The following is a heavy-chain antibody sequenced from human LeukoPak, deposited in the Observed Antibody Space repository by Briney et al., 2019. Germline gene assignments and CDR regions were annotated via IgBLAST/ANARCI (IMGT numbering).Heavy chain of an antibody. CDR1: GYTFTDYY. D-gene: IGHD3-3*01. J-gene: IGHJ4*02. CDR2: IIPIFGTA. Sequence: ASVKVSCKASGYTFTDYYMDWVRQAPGQGLEWMGGIIPIFGTANYAQKFQGRVTITADESTSTAYMELSSLRSEDTAVYYCARSGYSSYYFDYWGQGTLVTVSS. V-gene: IGHV1-69*13. CDR3: ARSGYSSYYFDY.